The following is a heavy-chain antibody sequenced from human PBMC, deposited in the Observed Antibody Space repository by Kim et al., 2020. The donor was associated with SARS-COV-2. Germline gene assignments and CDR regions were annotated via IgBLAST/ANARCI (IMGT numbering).Heavy chain of an antibody. CDR3: ARNSDGPYYGMDV. J-gene: IGHJ6*02. V-gene: IGHV5-10-1*01. D-gene: IGHD2-21*02. Sequence: YGPSCQGHVTISADKSISTAYLQWSSLKASDTAMYYCARNSDGPYYGMDVWGQGTTVTVSS.